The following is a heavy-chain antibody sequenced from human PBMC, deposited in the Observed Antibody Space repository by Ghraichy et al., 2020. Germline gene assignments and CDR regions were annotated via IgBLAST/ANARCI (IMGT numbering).Heavy chain of an antibody. CDR3: ARYGSGSYYDY. J-gene: IGHJ4*02. CDR2: ISGSGSST. D-gene: IGHD3-10*01. Sequence: GGSPRLSCAASGFTFSSYAMSWVRQAPGKGLEWVSAISGSGSSTYYADSVKGRFTISRDNSKNTLYLQMNSLRAEDTAVYYCARYGSGSYYDYWGQGTLVTVSS. CDR1: GFTFSSYA. V-gene: IGHV3-23*01.